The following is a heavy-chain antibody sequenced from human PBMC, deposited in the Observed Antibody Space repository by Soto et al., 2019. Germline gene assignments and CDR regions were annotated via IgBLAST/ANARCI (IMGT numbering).Heavy chain of an antibody. CDR1: VGTFSSYA. CDR2: IIPIFGTA. J-gene: IGHJ4*02. CDR3: ARDPPVSSSRPPIFDY. V-gene: IGHV1-69*13. D-gene: IGHD6-6*01. Sequence: GASVKVSCKASVGTFSSYAISWVRQAPGQGLEWMGGIIPIFGTANYAQKFQGRVTITADESTSTAYMELSSLRSEATAVYYCARDPPVSSSRPPIFDYWGQRPLVT.